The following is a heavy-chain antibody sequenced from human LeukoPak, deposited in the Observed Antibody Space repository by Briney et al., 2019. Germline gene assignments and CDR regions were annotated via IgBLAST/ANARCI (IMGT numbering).Heavy chain of an antibody. CDR2: ISSSGSTI. D-gene: IGHD5-18*01. CDR3: AQIYTYGSSQFDY. Sequence: PGGSLRLFCAASGFTFSNYEMNWVRQAPGKGLEWVSYISSSGSTIYYADSVKGRLTISRDNAKNSLYLQMNSLRAEDTAVYYCAQIYTYGSSQFDYWGQGTLVTVSS. V-gene: IGHV3-48*03. CDR1: GFTFSNYE. J-gene: IGHJ4*02.